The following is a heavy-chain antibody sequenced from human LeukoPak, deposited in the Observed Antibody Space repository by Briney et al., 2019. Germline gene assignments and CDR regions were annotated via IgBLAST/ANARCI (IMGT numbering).Heavy chain of an antibody. J-gene: IGHJ4*02. CDR1: GFTFSSYA. V-gene: IGHV3-30-3*01. D-gene: IGHD6-19*01. CDR3: ARDSSGWGAADY. Sequence: GGSLRLSCAASGFTFSSYAMHWVRQAPGKGLEWVAVISYDGSNKYYADSVKGRFTISRDNSKNTLYVQMNSLRAEDTAVYYCARDSSGWGAADYWGQGTLVTVSS. CDR2: ISYDGSNK.